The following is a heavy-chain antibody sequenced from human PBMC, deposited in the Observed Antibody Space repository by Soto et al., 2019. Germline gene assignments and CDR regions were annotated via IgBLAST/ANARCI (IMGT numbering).Heavy chain of an antibody. J-gene: IGHJ4*02. Sequence: QVQLVQSGAEVKKPGASVKVSCKASGYTFTSYGISWVRQAPGQGLEWMGWISAYNGNTKYAQKPQGRVTMTTDTSTSTADMELRTLRSDDTALYYCAREPNYFDYWGQGTLVTVSS. V-gene: IGHV1-18*01. CDR1: GYTFTSYG. CDR3: AREPNYFDY. CDR2: ISAYNGNT.